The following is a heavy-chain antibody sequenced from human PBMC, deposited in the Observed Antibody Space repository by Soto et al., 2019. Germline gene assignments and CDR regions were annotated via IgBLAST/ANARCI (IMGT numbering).Heavy chain of an antibody. D-gene: IGHD4-17*01. J-gene: IGHJ6*03. CDR1: GFTFSSHW. CDR3: AKDNDYGDYYYYMDV. V-gene: IGHV3-74*01. Sequence: GGSLRLSCAASGFTFSSHWMHWVRQAPGKGLMWVSRINGDGSSTNYAESVKGRFTISRDNSKNTLYLQMNSLRAEDTAVYYCAKDNDYGDYYYYMDVWGKGTTVTVSS. CDR2: INGDGSST.